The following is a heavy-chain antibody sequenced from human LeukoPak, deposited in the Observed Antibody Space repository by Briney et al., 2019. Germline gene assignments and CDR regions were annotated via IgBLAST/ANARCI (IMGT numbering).Heavy chain of an antibody. CDR1: GFTFSSYA. CDR2: ISGSGGST. CDR3: AKVHFWSGSDY. Sequence: GGSLRLSCAASGFTFSSYAMSWVRQAPGKGLEWVSAISGSGGSTYYADSVKSRCTISRDNSKNTLYLQMNSLRAEDTAVYYCAKVHFWSGSDYWGQGTLVTVSS. V-gene: IGHV3-23*01. J-gene: IGHJ4*02. D-gene: IGHD3-3*02.